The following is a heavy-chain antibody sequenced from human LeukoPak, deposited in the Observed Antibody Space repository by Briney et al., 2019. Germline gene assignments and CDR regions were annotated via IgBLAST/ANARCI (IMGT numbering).Heavy chain of an antibody. J-gene: IGHJ4*02. CDR3: ARDFYGDYFFDY. Sequence: GSLRLSCAAPGFTVSSNYMSWVRQAPGKGLEWVSVIYSGGSTYYADSVKGRFTISRDNSKNTLYLQMNSLRAEDTAVYYCARDFYGDYFFDYWGQGTLVTVSS. D-gene: IGHD4-17*01. V-gene: IGHV3-53*01. CDR2: IYSGGST. CDR1: GFTVSSNY.